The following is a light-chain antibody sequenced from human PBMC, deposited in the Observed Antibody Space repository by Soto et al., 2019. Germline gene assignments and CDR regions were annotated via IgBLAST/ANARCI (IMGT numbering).Light chain of an antibody. J-gene: IGLJ1*01. V-gene: IGLV2-23*01. CDR3: CLYVGGRTYL. CDR1: SSDVGGYNY. Sequence: QSVLTQPASVSGSPGQSITISCTGTSSDVGGYNYVSWYQHHPGKAPKLMIYDDTKRPSGVSSRFSGSKSGNTASLTISGLQTEDEADYYCCLYVGGRTYLFGTGTKVTVL. CDR2: DDT.